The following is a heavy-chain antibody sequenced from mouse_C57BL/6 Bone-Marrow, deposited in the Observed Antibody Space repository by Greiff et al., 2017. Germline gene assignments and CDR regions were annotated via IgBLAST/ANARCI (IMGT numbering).Heavy chain of an antibody. D-gene: IGHD2-1*01. V-gene: IGHV1-55*01. CDR2: IYTGSGST. CDR1: GYTFNSYW. J-gene: IGHJ2*01. CDR3: SRWNCNYVGDY. Sequence: VQLQQPGAELVKPGASVKMSCKASGYTFNSYWITWVKQRPGQCLEWIGDIYTGSGSTNYNEKFKSKVTLTVDTSSSTAYMQLSRLTSEDSAVYYCSRWNCNYVGDYWGQGTTLTVSS.